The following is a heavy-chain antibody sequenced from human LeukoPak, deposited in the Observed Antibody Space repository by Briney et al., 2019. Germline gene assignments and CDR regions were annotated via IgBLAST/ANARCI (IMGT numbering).Heavy chain of an antibody. J-gene: IGHJ4*02. D-gene: IGHD2-15*01. Sequence: GGSLRLSCAASGLAFSAYKMHWVRQAPRKGLVWASRISTDGYTTDYADFVQGRFTASRDNTKNTWSLEMNSLRAEDTAVYYCVVGGSPGYWGQGTLVTVSS. V-gene: IGHV3-74*01. CDR1: GLAFSAYK. CDR3: VVGGSPGY. CDR2: ISTDGYTT.